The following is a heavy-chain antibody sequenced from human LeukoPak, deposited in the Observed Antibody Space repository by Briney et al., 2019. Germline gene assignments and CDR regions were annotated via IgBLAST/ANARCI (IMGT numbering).Heavy chain of an antibody. CDR2: ISSSGSTI. Sequence: GGSLRLSCAASGFTFSSYEMNWVRQAPGKGLEWVSYISSSGSTIYYADSVKGRFTISRDNSKNTLYLQMNSLRAEDTAVYYCAKSGYNRFDYWGQGTLVTVSS. CDR3: AKSGYNRFDY. J-gene: IGHJ4*02. V-gene: IGHV3-48*03. D-gene: IGHD5-24*01. CDR1: GFTFSSYE.